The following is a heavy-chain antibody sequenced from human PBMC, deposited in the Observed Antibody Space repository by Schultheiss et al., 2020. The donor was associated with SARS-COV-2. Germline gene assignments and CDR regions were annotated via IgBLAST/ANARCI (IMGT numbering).Heavy chain of an antibody. V-gene: IGHV4-30-4*08. Sequence: SETLSLTCTVSGGSISSGGYYWSWIRQHPGKGLEWIGYIYYSGSTYYNPSLKSRVTISVDTSKNQFSLKLSSVTAADTAVYYCARVLAAAGNNWFDPWGQGTLVTVSS. CDR3: ARVLAAAGNNWFDP. CDR1: GGSISSGGYY. J-gene: IGHJ5*02. CDR2: IYYSGST. D-gene: IGHD6-13*01.